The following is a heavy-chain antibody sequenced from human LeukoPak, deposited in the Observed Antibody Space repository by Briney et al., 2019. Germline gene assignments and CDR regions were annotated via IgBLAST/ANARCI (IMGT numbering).Heavy chain of an antibody. CDR3: AKGPGHTMIHDND. D-gene: IGHD3-22*01. J-gene: IGHJ4*02. CDR1: GFTFSSYA. Sequence: PGGSLRLSCAASGFTFSSYAMSWVRQAPGKGLEWVSAISSSGGSTYYADSVKGRFTISRDNSKNTLYLQMNSLRAEDTAVYYCAKGPGHTMIHDNDWGQGTLVTVSS. CDR2: ISSSGGST. V-gene: IGHV3-23*01.